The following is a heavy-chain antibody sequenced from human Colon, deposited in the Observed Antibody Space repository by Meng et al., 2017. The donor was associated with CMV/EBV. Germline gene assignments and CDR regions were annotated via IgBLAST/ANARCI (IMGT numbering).Heavy chain of an antibody. J-gene: IGHJ6*02. CDR2: ISSSSSYI. CDR1: GFTFSSYP. CDR3: ARDQYTAMVKDGMDV. V-gene: IGHV3-21*06. Sequence: GGSLRLSCAASGFTFSSYPMYWVRQAPGKGLEWVASISSSSSYIYYADSLNGRFTISRDDARNSLFLQMNSLSVEDTAVYYCARDQYTAMVKDGMDVWGQGTTVTVSS. D-gene: IGHD5-18*01.